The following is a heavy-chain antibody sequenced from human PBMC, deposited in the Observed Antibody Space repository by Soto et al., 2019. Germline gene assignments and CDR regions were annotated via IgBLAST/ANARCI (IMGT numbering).Heavy chain of an antibody. CDR1: GYTFTGYY. J-gene: IGHJ6*03. V-gene: IGHV1-2*04. CDR3: ARASIAVYMDV. Sequence: ASVKVSCKAFGYTFTGYYMHCVRQAPGQGLEWMGWINPNSGGTNYAQKFQGWVTMTRDTSISTAYMELSRLRSDDTAVYYCARASIAVYMDVWGKGTTVTVSS. D-gene: IGHD6-6*01. CDR2: INPNSGGT.